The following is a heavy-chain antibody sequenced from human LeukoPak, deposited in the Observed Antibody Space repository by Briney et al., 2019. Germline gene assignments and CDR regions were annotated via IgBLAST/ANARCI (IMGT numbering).Heavy chain of an antibody. CDR1: GFTFSSYA. D-gene: IGHD6-13*01. J-gene: IGHJ4*02. CDR2: ISGSGDST. CDR3: AKTRPLDSSSWSHGDY. Sequence: GGSLRLSCAASGFTFSSYAMSWVRQAPGKGLEWVSAISGSGDSTYYGDSVKGRFTISRDNSKNTLYLQMNSLRAEDTAVHYCAKTRPLDSSSWSHGDYWGQGTLVTVSS. V-gene: IGHV3-23*01.